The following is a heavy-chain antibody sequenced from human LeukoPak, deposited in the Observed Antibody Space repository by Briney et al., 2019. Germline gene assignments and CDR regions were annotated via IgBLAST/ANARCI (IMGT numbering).Heavy chain of an antibody. D-gene: IGHD5-18*01. V-gene: IGHV4-34*01. CDR3: ARQGRIQLWSRKLDY. CDR1: GGSFSGYY. Sequence: PSETLSLTCAVYGGSFSGYYWSWIRQPPGKGLEWIGEINHSGSTDYNPSLKSRVTISVDTSKNQFSLKLSSVTAADTAVYYCARQGRIQLWSRKLDYWGQGTLVTVSS. CDR2: INHSGST. J-gene: IGHJ4*02.